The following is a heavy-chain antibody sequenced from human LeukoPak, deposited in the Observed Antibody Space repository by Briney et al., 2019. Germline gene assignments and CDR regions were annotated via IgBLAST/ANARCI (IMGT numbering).Heavy chain of an antibody. CDR1: GFTFSNYA. D-gene: IGHD3-9*01. Sequence: QPGGSLRLSCAASGFTFSNYAMSWFRKAPGKGLKGVSAVSGSGGSTYYTDSVKGRFTISRDNSKNTLYLQMSSLRAEDTAVYYCAKDQNFDWLPHDSWGQGTLVTVSS. CDR3: AKDQNFDWLPHDS. J-gene: IGHJ4*02. CDR2: VSGSGGST. V-gene: IGHV3-23*01.